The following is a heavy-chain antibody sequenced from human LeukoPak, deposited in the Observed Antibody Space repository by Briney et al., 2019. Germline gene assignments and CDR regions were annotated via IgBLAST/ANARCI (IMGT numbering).Heavy chain of an antibody. J-gene: IGHJ5*02. CDR1: GYTFTSYD. D-gene: IGHD6-19*01. V-gene: IGHV1-8*03. CDR3: ARMTVSGRDNWFGP. Sequence: GASVKVSCKASGYTFTSYDINWVRQATGQGLEWMGWLNPNSGNTGYAQKFQGRVTITRNTSINTAYMELSSLRSEDTAVYYCARMTVSGRDNWFGPWGQGTLVTVSS. CDR2: LNPNSGNT.